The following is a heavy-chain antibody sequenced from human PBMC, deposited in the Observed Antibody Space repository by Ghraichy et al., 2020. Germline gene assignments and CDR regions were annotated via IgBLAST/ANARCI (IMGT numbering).Heavy chain of an antibody. Sequence: GVLNISCAAAGFTFSTYSMNWVRQAPGKGLECVSSISSSSDYIYYADSVKGRFTISRDNAKNSLFLQMNSLRAEDTAVYYCARCCTSGSCYYYYYGLDVWGLGTTVTVSS. V-gene: IGHV3-21*01. CDR3: ARCCTSGSCYYYYYGLDV. D-gene: IGHD2-15*01. J-gene: IGHJ6*02. CDR2: ISSSSDYI. CDR1: GFTFSTYS.